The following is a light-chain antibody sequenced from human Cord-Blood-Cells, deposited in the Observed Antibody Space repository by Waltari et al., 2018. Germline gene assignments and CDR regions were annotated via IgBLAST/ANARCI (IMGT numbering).Light chain of an antibody. V-gene: IGKV3-11*01. Sequence: IVLTQSPAILSLSPGERATLSCRASQSVSSYLAWYQQKPGQAPRLLIYDASNRATGIPARFSGSGSGTDFTLTISSLEPEDFAVYSCQQRSNWPPEFTFGPGTKVDIK. CDR2: DAS. J-gene: IGKJ3*01. CDR1: QSVSSY. CDR3: QQRSNWPPEFT.